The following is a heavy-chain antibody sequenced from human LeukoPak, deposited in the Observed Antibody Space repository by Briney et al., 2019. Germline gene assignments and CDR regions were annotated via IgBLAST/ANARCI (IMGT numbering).Heavy chain of an antibody. CDR2: ISKDGSDS. J-gene: IGHJ4*02. Sequence: PGGSLRLSCTASGLSLNNYAMSWVRQVPGKGLVWISRISKDGSDSFYADSVKGRFTISRDNARNTVELQMNSLRPEDTAVYYCARDLHWGASDYWGQGTLVTVSS. V-gene: IGHV3-74*01. CDR3: ARDLHWGASDY. D-gene: IGHD1-26*01. CDR1: GLSLNNYA.